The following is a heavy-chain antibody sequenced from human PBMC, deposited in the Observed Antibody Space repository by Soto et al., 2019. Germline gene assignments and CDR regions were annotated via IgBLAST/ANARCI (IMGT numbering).Heavy chain of an antibody. Sequence: QVQLLQSGAEVKKPGASVKVSCKASGYTFTNYGITWVRQAPGQGLERMGWISAYNGNTNYTQRLEGRVTMTTDPHTSTGYMELRGVRSDDKAVDYCARVRKLVGYFYYYMDVWGKGTTGTVSS. CDR1: GYTFTNYG. CDR3: ARVRKLVGYFYYYMDV. V-gene: IGHV1-18*01. J-gene: IGHJ6*03. D-gene: IGHD6-6*01. CDR2: ISAYNGNT.